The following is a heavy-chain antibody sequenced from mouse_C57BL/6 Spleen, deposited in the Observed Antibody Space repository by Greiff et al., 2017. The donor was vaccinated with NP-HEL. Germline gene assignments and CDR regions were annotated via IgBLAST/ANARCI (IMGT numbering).Heavy chain of an antibody. CDR1: GYTFTSYS. D-gene: IGHD2-12*01. J-gene: IGHJ2*01. Sequence: QVQLKQSGAELAKPGASVKLSCKASGYTFTSYSMHWVKQRPGQGLEWIGYINPSSGYTKYNQKFKDKATLTADKSSSTAYMQLSSLTYDDSADYYAANFSAGVVTKEYWGQGTTVTVSS. CDR3: ANFSAGVVTKEY. V-gene: IGHV1-7*01. CDR2: INPSSGYT.